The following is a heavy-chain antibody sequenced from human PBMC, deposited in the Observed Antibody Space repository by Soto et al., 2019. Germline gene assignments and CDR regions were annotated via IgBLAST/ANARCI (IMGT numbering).Heavy chain of an antibody. CDR2: INHSGST. D-gene: IGHD5-18*01. CDR1: GGSFSGYY. V-gene: IGHV4-34*01. CDR3: ARQPYGAYRYFFNH. Sequence: SETLSLTCAVYGGSFSGYYWTWIRQPPGTGLEWIGEINHSGSTNYNPSLKSRVTISVDTSKNQFSLKLTSVTAADTAVYYCARQPYGAYRYFFNHWGQGTPVTVSS. J-gene: IGHJ1*01.